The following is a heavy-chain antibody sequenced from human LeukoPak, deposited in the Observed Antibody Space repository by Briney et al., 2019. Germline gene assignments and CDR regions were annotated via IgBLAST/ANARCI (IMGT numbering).Heavy chain of an antibody. D-gene: IGHD1-26*01. CDR3: ARERFGSYAYYYYYYMDV. J-gene: IGHJ6*03. CDR2: IYTSGST. V-gene: IGHV4-4*07. CDR1: GGSISSYY. Sequence: PSETLSLTCTVSGGSISSYYWSWIRQPAGKGLEWIGRIYTSGSTNYNPSLKSRVTMSVDTSKNQFSLKLSSVTAADTAVYYCARERFGSYAYYYYYYMDVWGKGTTVTVS.